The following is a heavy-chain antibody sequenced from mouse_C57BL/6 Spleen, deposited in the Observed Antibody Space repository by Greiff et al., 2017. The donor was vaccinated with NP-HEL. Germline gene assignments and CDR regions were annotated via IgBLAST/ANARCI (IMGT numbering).Heavy chain of an antibody. CDR2: IDPEDGET. Sequence: VQLQQSGAELVKPGASVKLSCTASGFNIKDYYMHWVKQRTEQGLEWIGRIDPEDGETKYAPKLQGKATITADTSSNTAYLQLSSLTSEDTAVYYGVITTVPVAGFASWAKGLWSLSLQ. V-gene: IGHV14-2*01. CDR1: GFNIKDYY. J-gene: IGHJ3*01. CDR3: VITTVPVAGFAS. D-gene: IGHD1-1*01.